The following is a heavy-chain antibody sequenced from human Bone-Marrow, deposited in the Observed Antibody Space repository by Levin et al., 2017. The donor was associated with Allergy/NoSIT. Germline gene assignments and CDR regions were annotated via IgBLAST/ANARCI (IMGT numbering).Heavy chain of an antibody. CDR2: ISDSGSTDSISS. CDR3: ATFPGYCSGGSCYPNTFDV. Sequence: SQTLSLTCRVSGVSVSSGAYYWSWIRQHPEKGLEWLGYISDSGSTDSISSFANPSLRSRLTIVVDRSQNEFSLNLLSVTAADTAVYYCATFPGYCSGGSCYPNTFDVWGPGTMVTVSS. D-gene: IGHD1-26*01. CDR1: GVSVSSGAYY. J-gene: IGHJ3*01. V-gene: IGHV4-31*03.